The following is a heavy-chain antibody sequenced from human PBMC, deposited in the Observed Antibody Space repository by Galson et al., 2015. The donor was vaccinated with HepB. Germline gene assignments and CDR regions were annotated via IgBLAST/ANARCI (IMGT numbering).Heavy chain of an antibody. CDR1: GFKFSIYG. CDR2: IWYDGSNK. D-gene: IGHD4-23*01. Sequence: SLRLSCAASGFKFSIYGMEWVRQAPGKGLEWVAGIWYDGSNKKYADSVKGRFTISRDNSQNPLYLQMNSLRVEETAVYYCARGPMGKTRAPLDYWGQGTLVTVSS. J-gene: IGHJ4*02. CDR3: ARGPMGKTRAPLDY. V-gene: IGHV3-33*08.